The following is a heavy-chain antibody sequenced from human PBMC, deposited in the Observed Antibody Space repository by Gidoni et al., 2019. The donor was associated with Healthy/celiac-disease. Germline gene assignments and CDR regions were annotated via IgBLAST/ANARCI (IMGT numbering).Heavy chain of an antibody. V-gene: IGHV3-9*01. D-gene: IGHD3-22*01. Sequence: EVQLVESGGGLVQPGRSLRLSCAASGFTFDYYAMLGVRQASGKGLEWVSGISWNSGSIGYADSVKGRFTISRDNAKNALYLQMNSLRAEDTALYYCAKDISYYYDSSGYIDYWVQGTLVTVSS. J-gene: IGHJ4*02. CDR1: GFTFDYYA. CDR2: ISWNSGSI. CDR3: AKDISYYYDSSGYIDY.